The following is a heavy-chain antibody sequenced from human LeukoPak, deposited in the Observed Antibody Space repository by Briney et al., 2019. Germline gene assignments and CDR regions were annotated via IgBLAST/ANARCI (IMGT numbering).Heavy chain of an antibody. V-gene: IGHV3-30*18. CDR1: GFTFSSYG. Sequence: PGRSLRLSCAASGFTFSSYGMHWVRQAPCKGLEWVAVISYDGSNKYYADSVKGRFTISRDNSKNTLFLQMNSLRAEDTAVYYCAKEGMEYCSGGSCYDDEDAFDIWGQGTMVTVSS. J-gene: IGHJ3*02. CDR2: ISYDGSNK. D-gene: IGHD2-15*01. CDR3: AKEGMEYCSGGSCYDDEDAFDI.